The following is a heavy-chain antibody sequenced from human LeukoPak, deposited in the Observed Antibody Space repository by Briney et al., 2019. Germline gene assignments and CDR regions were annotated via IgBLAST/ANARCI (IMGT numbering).Heavy chain of an antibody. Sequence: GGSLRLSCAAPGFTFSSYAMTWVRQAPGKGLEWVSAISGSDTGTYYADSVKGRFTISRDNSKNTLYLQMNSLRAEDTAIYYCAKERSFGTWLGDYWGQGTLVTVSS. CDR1: GFTFSSYA. J-gene: IGHJ4*02. V-gene: IGHV3-23*01. CDR3: AKERSFGTWLGDY. D-gene: IGHD2/OR15-2a*01. CDR2: ISGSDTGT.